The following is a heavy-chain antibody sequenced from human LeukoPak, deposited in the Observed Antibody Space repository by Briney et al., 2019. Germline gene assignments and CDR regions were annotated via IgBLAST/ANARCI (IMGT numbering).Heavy chain of an antibody. Sequence: GGSLRLSCAASGFTFSSYAMSWVRQAPGKGLEWVSVISGSGGSTYYADSVKGRFTISRDNSKNTLYLQMNSLRAEDTAVYYCAKLGVRMGLRFNYFDYWGQGTLVTVSS. V-gene: IGHV3-23*01. D-gene: IGHD4-17*01. CDR3: AKLGVRMGLRFNYFDY. CDR2: ISGSGGST. CDR1: GFTFSSYA. J-gene: IGHJ4*02.